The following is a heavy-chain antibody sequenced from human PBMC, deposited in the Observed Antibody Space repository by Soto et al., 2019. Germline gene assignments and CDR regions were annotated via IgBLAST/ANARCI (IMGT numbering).Heavy chain of an antibody. V-gene: IGHV3-48*02. J-gene: IGHJ3*02. CDR1: GFTLSRYS. D-gene: IGHD1-20*01. CDR2: IDTGSVST. CDR3: TRDRLTGDFREAFDI. Sequence: EAQLVESGGGLVQPGGSLRLSCAASGFTLSRYSMSWVRQAPGKGLDYIAYIDTGSVSTYYADSVEGRFAVFRDNARNSLYLQLNSLRDEDTALYFCTRDRLTGDFREAFDIWGQGTLVTVSS.